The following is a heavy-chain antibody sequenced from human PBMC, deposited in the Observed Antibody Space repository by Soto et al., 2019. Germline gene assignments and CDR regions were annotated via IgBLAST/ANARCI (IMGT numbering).Heavy chain of an antibody. V-gene: IGHV3-33*01. Sequence: PGGSLRLSCAASGFTFSSYGMHWVRQAPGKGLEWVAVIWYDGSNKYYADSVKGRFTISRDNSKNTLYLQMNSLRAEDTAVYYCARGFVVVPAAILYYGMDVWGQGTTVTVSS. CDR1: GFTFSSYG. CDR3: ARGFVVVPAAILYYGMDV. CDR2: IWYDGSNK. D-gene: IGHD2-2*01. J-gene: IGHJ6*02.